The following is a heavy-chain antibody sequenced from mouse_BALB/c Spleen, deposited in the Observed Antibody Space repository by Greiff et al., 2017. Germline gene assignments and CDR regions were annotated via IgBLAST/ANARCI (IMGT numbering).Heavy chain of an antibody. Sequence: QDQLQQSGAELVKPGASVKLSCKASGYTFTSYYMYWVKQRPGQGLEWIGEINPSNGGTNFNEKFKSKATLTVDKSSSTAYMQLSSLTSEDSAVYYCTRRGGYGAMDYWGQGTSVTVSS. J-gene: IGHJ4*01. V-gene: IGHV1S81*02. CDR3: TRRGGYGAMDY. CDR2: INPSNGGT. CDR1: GYTFTSYY. D-gene: IGHD2-2*01.